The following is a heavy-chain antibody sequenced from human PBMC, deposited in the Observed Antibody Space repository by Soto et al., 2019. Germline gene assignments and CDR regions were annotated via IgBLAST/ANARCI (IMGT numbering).Heavy chain of an antibody. V-gene: IGHV1-46*01. CDR3: ARGYSSSWYRYYYYGIDV. J-gene: IGHJ6*02. Sequence: QVQLVQSGAEVKNPGASVKVSCKASGYTFTSYYMHWLRQAPVQWLEWLGIINPIGGSTSYAQKFQGRVTMTRDTATSTVYLELSSLRSEDTAVYYCARGYSSSWYRYYYYGIDVWGQWTTVTVSS. CDR2: INPIGGST. D-gene: IGHD6-13*01. CDR1: GYTFTSYY.